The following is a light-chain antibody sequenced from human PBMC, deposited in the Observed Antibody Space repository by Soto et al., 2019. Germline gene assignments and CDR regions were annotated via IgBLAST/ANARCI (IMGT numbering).Light chain of an antibody. CDR1: QSVTSNY. Sequence: EIVLTQSPGTLSLSPGERATLSCRASQSVTSNYLAWYQQKPGQAPRPLIYGASRRATGIPDRFSGSGSGTDFTLTIGRLEPEDFAVYYCQQYGSTLFTFGPGTTVDIK. J-gene: IGKJ3*01. V-gene: IGKV3-20*01. CDR2: GAS. CDR3: QQYGSTLFT.